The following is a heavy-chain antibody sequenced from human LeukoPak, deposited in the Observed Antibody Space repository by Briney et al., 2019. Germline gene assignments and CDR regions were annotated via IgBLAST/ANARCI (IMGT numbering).Heavy chain of an antibody. CDR3: ARDPGYCTASTCYSMPFDN. J-gene: IGHJ4*02. D-gene: IGHD2-15*01. Sequence: PGGSLTLSCAASGFTSGSYSLNWVRQVPGKGLEWVSSISSSGSYIHYADSVKGGFSISRDNAKNSLYLQMHSVSAEDTAVYYCARDPGYCTASTCYSMPFDNWGQGTLVTVSS. CDR2: ISSSGSYI. CDR1: GFTSGSYS. V-gene: IGHV3-21*01.